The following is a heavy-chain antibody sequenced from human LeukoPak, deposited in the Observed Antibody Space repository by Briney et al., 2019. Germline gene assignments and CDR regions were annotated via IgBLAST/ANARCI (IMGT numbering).Heavy chain of an antibody. D-gene: IGHD6-19*01. J-gene: IGHJ4*02. CDR3: ARVSQWLVHHFDY. CDR2: INHSGST. Sequence: SETLSLTCAVYGGSFSGYYWSWIRQPPGKGLEWFGEINHSGSTNYNPSLKSRVTISVDTSKNQFSLKLSSVTAADTAVYYCARVSQWLVHHFDYWGQGTLVTVSS. V-gene: IGHV4-34*01. CDR1: GGSFSGYY.